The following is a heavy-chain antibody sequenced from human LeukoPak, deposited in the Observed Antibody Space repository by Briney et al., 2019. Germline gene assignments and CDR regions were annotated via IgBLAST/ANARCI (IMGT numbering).Heavy chain of an antibody. Sequence: SETLSLTCAVSRGSISSGGSSWSWIRQPPGKGLEWIGYIYHSGSTYYNPSLKSRVTISVDRSKNQFSLKLSSVTAADTAVYYCARRSLVGELSGGVGFDYWGQGTLVTVSS. V-gene: IGHV4-30-2*01. CDR3: ARRSLVGELSGGVGFDY. CDR2: IYHSGST. CDR1: RGSISSGGSS. D-gene: IGHD3-10*01. J-gene: IGHJ4*02.